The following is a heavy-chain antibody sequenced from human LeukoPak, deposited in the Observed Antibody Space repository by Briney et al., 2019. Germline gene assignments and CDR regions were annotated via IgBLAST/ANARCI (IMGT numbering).Heavy chain of an antibody. D-gene: IGHD3-22*01. V-gene: IGHV4-4*07. CDR3: ASGGYYYDSSGYRLAEYSQH. CDR1: GGSISSYY. J-gene: IGHJ1*01. CDR2: IYTSGST. Sequence: ASETLSLTCTVSGGSISSYYWSWIRQPAGKGLEWIGRIYTSGSTNYNPSLKSRVTMSVDTSKNQFSLKLSSVTAADTAVYYCASGGYYYDSSGYRLAEYSQHWGQGTLVTVSS.